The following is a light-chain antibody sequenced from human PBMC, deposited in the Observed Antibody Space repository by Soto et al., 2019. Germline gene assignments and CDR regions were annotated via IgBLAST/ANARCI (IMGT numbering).Light chain of an antibody. Sequence: DTQMTQFPAWVSVSXGDSVTIAXXACQSIGGFLNWYQQKLGKAPKLLIYAASSLQSGVPSRFSGSGSGTDFTLTISSLQPEDFATYYCQQSYSTPLTFGGGTKVDIK. V-gene: IGKV1-39*01. CDR2: AAS. J-gene: IGKJ4*01. CDR1: QSIGGF. CDR3: QQSYSTPLT.